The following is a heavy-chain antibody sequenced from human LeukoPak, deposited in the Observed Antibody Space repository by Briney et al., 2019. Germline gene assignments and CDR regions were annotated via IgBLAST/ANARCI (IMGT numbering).Heavy chain of an antibody. V-gene: IGHV3-23*01. Sequence: GGSLRLSCAASGFTFSSYAMSWVRQTPGKGLEWVSSISSSGRNTYYADSVKGRFTISRDNSEDTLYLQVSSLRAEDTAVYYCAKRDRPCSGDCSAPYYFDYWGQGTLVTVSS. CDR1: GFTFSSYA. CDR2: ISSSGRNT. J-gene: IGHJ4*02. CDR3: AKRDRPCSGDCSAPYYFDY. D-gene: IGHD2-21*02.